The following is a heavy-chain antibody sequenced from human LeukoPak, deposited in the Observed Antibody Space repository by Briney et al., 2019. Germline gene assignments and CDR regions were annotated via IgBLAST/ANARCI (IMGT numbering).Heavy chain of an antibody. CDR2: IRARDSST. Sequence: GGSLRLSCAASGXTFSTFDVSWARQAPGTGLEWVLVIRARDSSTYYADSVKGRFTISRDNSKNTLYLQMNSLRAEDTAVYYCATDRPHPRNEPTNFDYWGQGTLVTVSS. V-gene: IGHV3-23*01. CDR1: GXTFSTFD. D-gene: IGHD1-1*01. J-gene: IGHJ4*02. CDR3: ATDRPHPRNEPTNFDY.